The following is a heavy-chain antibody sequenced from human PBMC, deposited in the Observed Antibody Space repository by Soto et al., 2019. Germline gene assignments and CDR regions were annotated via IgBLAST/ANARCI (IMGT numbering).Heavy chain of an antibody. Sequence: GESLRPSCAASGCTFSGYAMSWVGQAPGKGLEWVSAISGSGGSTYYADSVKGRFTISRNNSKNTLYLQMNSLRAEDTAVYYCAKDDYYGPSGPWGQGTLVTVSS. V-gene: IGHV3-23*01. J-gene: IGHJ5*02. D-gene: IGHD3-10*01. CDR1: GCTFSGYA. CDR3: AKDDYYGPSGP. CDR2: ISGSGGST.